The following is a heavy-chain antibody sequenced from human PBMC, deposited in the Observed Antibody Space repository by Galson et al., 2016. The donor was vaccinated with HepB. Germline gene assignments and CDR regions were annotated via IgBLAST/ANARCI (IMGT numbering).Heavy chain of an antibody. J-gene: IGHJ2*01. D-gene: IGHD3-3*01. CDR2: LYSVGTT. Sequence: SLRLSCAASGLNVSGDYMSWVRQAPGKGLEWVSVLYSVGTTYYADSVKGRFTISRDNAKNSLFLQMNSLRDEDTAVYYCATTPTIFGVVSAGWYFDLWGRGALVTVSS. V-gene: IGHV3-53*01. CDR1: GLNVSGDY. CDR3: ATTPTIFGVVSAGWYFDL.